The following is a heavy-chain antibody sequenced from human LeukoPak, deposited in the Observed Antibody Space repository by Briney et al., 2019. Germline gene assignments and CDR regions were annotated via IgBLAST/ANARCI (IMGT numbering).Heavy chain of an antibody. V-gene: IGHV3-23*01. D-gene: IGHD6-13*01. J-gene: IGHJ4*02. CDR1: GFTFSSYG. CDR2: ISGSGGST. Sequence: GGSLRLSCAASGFTFSSYGMSWVRQAPGKGLEWVSAISGSGGSTYYADSVKGRFTISRGNSKNTLYLQMNSLRAEDTAVYYCASSSWYGDYWGQGTLVTVSS. CDR3: ASSSWYGDY.